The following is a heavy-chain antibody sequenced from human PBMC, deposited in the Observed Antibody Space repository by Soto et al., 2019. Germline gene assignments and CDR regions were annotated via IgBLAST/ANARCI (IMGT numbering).Heavy chain of an antibody. CDR1: GFTFSSYD. D-gene: IGHD4-4*01. CDR3: AGTVGVTRGTIDY. Sequence: QVQLVESGGGVVQPGRSLRLSCAASGFTFSSYDMYWVRQAPGKGLEWVAFIWYDGSNKYYADSVKGRFTISRDNSKNTLFLQMNTLGAEDTAVYYCAGTVGVTRGTIDYWGQGTLVTFSS. J-gene: IGHJ4*02. V-gene: IGHV3-33*01. CDR2: IWYDGSNK.